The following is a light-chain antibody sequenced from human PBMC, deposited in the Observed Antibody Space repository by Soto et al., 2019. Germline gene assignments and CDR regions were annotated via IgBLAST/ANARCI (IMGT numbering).Light chain of an antibody. CDR3: QQYDQWPIT. V-gene: IGKV3-15*01. J-gene: IGKJ5*01. CDR1: QRVSSN. Sequence: EIVMTQAPATRSVSPGERATLSWRASQRVSSNLAWYQQEPGQAPRLLSYGAFTTANGVPARFSGRGSGKEFTLTISSLQSEDSAVYYCQQYDQWPITFGQGTR. CDR2: GAF.